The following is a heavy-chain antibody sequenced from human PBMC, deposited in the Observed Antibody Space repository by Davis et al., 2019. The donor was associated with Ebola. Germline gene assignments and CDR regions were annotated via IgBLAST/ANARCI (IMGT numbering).Heavy chain of an antibody. J-gene: IGHJ6*02. CDR1: GFTFGDYA. Sequence: GESLKISCTASGFTFGDYAMSWFRQAPGKGLEWVGFIRSKAYGGTTEYAASVKGRFTISRDDSKSIAYLQMNSLKTEDTAVYYCTSASEGWWGQLHYYGMDVWGQGTTVTVSS. CDR2: IRSKAYGGTT. D-gene: IGHD2-21*02. V-gene: IGHV3-49*03. CDR3: TSASEGWWGQLHYYGMDV.